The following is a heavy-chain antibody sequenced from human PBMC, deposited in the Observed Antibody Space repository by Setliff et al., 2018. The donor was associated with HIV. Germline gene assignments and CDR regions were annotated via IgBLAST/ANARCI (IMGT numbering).Heavy chain of an antibody. CDR3: ARGGERMQIWSRFPFDI. D-gene: IGHD1-1*01. CDR2: INTNTGSS. Sequence: GASVKVSCKASGYTFNNYALYWVRQAPGQGFEWMGWINTNTGSSTYAQGFTRRIVFSLDQYVRTAYLQITGLKAEDTAVYYCARGGERMQIWSRFPFDIWGQGTMVTVSS. CDR1: GYTFNNYA. V-gene: IGHV7-4-1*02. J-gene: IGHJ3*02.